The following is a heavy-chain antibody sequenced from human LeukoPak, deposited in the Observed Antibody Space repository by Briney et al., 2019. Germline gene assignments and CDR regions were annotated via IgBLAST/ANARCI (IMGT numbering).Heavy chain of an antibody. CDR1: GFTFSSYW. CDR3: AKPIPYYDSSGPDY. Sequence: GGSLRLSCAASGFTFSSYWMYWLRQAPGKGLEWVSAISGSGGSTYYADSVKGRFTISRDNSENTLYLQMNSLRAEDTAVYYCAKPIPYYDSSGPDYWGQGTLVTVSS. CDR2: ISGSGGST. J-gene: IGHJ4*02. D-gene: IGHD3-22*01. V-gene: IGHV3-23*01.